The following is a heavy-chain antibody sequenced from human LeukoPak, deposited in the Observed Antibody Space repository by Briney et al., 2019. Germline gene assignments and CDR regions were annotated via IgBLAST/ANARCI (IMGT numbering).Heavy chain of an antibody. Sequence: GASVKVSCKASGYTFTGYYMHWVRQAPGQGLEWMGWINPNSGGTNYAQKFQGRVTMTRDTSISTAYMELSRLRSDDTAVYYCARQSGGLWFGEFGSDGWFDPWGQGTLVTVSS. CDR1: GYTFTGYY. J-gene: IGHJ5*02. CDR3: ARQSGGLWFGEFGSDGWFDP. D-gene: IGHD3-10*01. V-gene: IGHV1-2*02. CDR2: INPNSGGT.